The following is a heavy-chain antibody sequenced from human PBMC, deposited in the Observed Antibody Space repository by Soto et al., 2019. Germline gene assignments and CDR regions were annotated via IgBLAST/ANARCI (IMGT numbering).Heavy chain of an antibody. D-gene: IGHD4-17*01. CDR3: ARLRSYDDYAFAC. Sequence: PSETLSLTCTVSGGSISSSTYYWSWIRQPPGKGLEWVGSIYYSGSAYYNPSLKSRLTVSVDTSKNQFSLKVSSVTAAGTAVYYCARLRSYDDYAFACGGHGTLVTVP. CDR2: IYYSGSA. V-gene: IGHV4-39*01. J-gene: IGHJ4*01. CDR1: GGSISSSTYY.